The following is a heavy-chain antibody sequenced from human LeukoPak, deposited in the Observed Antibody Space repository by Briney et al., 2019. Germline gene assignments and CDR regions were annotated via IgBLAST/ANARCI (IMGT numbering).Heavy chain of an antibody. J-gene: IGHJ6*03. CDR2: IYTSGST. CDR3: ARGTTIFGPPGYYYYMDV. CDR1: GGSISSYY. Sequence: PSETLSLTCTVSGGSISSYYWSWIRQPAGKGLEWIGRIYTSGSTNYNPSLKSRVTMSVDTSKNQFSLKLSSVTAADTAVYYCARGTTIFGPPGYYYYMDVWGKGTTVTVS. D-gene: IGHD3-3*01. V-gene: IGHV4-4*07.